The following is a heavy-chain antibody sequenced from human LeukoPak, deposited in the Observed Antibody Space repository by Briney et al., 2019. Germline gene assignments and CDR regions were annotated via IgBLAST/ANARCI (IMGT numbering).Heavy chain of an antibody. CDR2: IYPGDSDT. CDR3: ARLTYSYGSGSYWPGYFDY. D-gene: IGHD3-10*01. Sequence: GESLKISCKGSEYSFTSYWIGWLRQMPGKGLEWMEIIYPGDSDTRYSPSFQAQVTISVDKSISTAYLQWSSLKASDTAMYYCARLTYSYGSGSYWPGYFDYWGQGTLVTVSS. V-gene: IGHV5-51*01. CDR1: EYSFTSYW. J-gene: IGHJ4*02.